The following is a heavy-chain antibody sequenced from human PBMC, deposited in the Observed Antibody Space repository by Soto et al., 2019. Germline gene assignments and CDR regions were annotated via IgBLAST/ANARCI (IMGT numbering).Heavy chain of an antibody. Sequence: SETLSFTCTVSGGSISSSSYYWGWIRQPPGKGLEWIGSIYYSGSTYYNPSLKSRVTISVDTSKNQFSLKLSSVTAADTAVYYCARRDTYYYDSSGSPTNWFDPWGQGTLVTVSS. J-gene: IGHJ5*02. CDR3: ARRDTYYYDSSGSPTNWFDP. D-gene: IGHD3-22*01. CDR2: IYYSGST. V-gene: IGHV4-39*01. CDR1: GGSISSSSYY.